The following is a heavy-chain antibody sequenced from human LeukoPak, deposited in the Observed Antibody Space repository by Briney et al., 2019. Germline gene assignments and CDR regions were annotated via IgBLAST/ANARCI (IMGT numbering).Heavy chain of an antibody. Sequence: SETLSLTCTVSGGSISSSSYYWGWIRQPPGKGLEWIGSIYYSGSTYYNPALKSRVTISVDTSKNQFSLTLSSVTAADTAVYYCARVAQDGDYVGYWGQGTLVTVSS. CDR1: GGSISSSSYY. CDR2: IYYSGST. V-gene: IGHV4-39*07. D-gene: IGHD4-17*01. J-gene: IGHJ4*02. CDR3: ARVAQDGDYVGY.